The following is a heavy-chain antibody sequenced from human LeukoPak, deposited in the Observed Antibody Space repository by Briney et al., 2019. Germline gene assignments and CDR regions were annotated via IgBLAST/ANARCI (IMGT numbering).Heavy chain of an antibody. CDR3: ARDPYYYDSSGPK. V-gene: IGHV4-30-4*01. CDR2: IYYSGST. CDR1: GGSISSGDYY. D-gene: IGHD3-22*01. J-gene: IGHJ4*02. Sequence: PSETLSLTCTVSGGSISSGDYYWSWIRQPPGKGLEWIGYIYYSGSTYYNPSLKSRVTISVDTSKNQFSLKLSSVTAADTAVYYCARDPYYYDSSGPKWGQGTLVTVSS.